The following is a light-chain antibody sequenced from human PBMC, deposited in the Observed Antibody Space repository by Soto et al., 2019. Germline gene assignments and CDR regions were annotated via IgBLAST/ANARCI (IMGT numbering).Light chain of an antibody. CDR1: SSDVGGYNY. V-gene: IGLV2-14*03. J-gene: IGLJ2*01. CDR3: CSYTSSSTLVV. CDR2: DVS. Sequence: QSALTQPASVSGSPGQSITISCSGTSSDVGGYNYVSWYQQHPGKAPKLMIYDVSNRPSGVSNRFSGSKSGNTASLTISGLQAEDEADYYCCSYTSSSTLVVFGGGTKFTVL.